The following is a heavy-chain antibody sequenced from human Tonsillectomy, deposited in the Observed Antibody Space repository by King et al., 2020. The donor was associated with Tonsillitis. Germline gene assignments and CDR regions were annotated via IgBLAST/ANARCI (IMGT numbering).Heavy chain of an antibody. CDR1: GFTFGDYA. J-gene: IGHJ5*02. V-gene: IGHV3-49*04. D-gene: IGHD3-3*01. Sequence: VQLVESGGGLVQPGRSLRLSCTASGFTFGDYAMSWVRQAPGKGLEWVGCIRSKAYGGTTEYAASVKGRFTISRDASKSIAYLQMNSLKTEDTAVYYCTSRPRDALRFLEWFQNPPTTWGQGTLVTVSS. CDR3: TSRPRDALRFLEWFQNPPTT. CDR2: IRSKAYGGTT.